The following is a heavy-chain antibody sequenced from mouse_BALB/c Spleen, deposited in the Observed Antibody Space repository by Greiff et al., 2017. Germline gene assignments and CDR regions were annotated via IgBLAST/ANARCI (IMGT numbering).Heavy chain of an antibody. D-gene: IGHD2-14*01. CDR1: GYTFTNYW. Sequence: QVQLKQSGAELAKPGASVKMSCKASGYTFTNYWMHWVKQRPGQGLEWIGYINPTTGYTEYNQKFKDKATLTADKSSSTAYMQLSSLTSEDSAVYYCARTYYRSYFDYWGQGTTLTVSS. CDR2: INPTTGYT. V-gene: IGHV1-7*01. CDR3: ARTYYRSYFDY. J-gene: IGHJ2*01.